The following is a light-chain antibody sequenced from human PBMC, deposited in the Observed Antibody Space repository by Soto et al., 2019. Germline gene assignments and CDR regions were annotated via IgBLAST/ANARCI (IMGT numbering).Light chain of an antibody. CDR2: DVS. CDR1: SSDVGGYNY. V-gene: IGLV2-14*01. J-gene: IGLJ1*01. CDR3: SSYTTSSTYD. Sequence: QSVLTQPASVSGSPGQSIAISCTGTSSDVGGYNYVSWYQQHPGKAPKLMIYDVSNRPSGVSNRFSGSKSGNTATLTISGFQSEDEADYYCSSYTTSSTYDFGTGTKVTV.